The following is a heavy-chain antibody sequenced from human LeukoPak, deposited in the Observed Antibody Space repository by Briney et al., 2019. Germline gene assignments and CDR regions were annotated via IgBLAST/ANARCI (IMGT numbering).Heavy chain of an antibody. V-gene: IGHV4-30-2*01. CDR3: AERSGSYSPDWAFDI. J-gene: IGHJ3*02. D-gene: IGHD1-26*01. CDR2: IYHSGST. Sequence: SETLSLTCAVSGGSISSGGYSWSWIRQPPGKGLEWIGYIYHSGSTYYNPSLKSRVTISVDRSKNQFSLKLSSVTAADTAVYYCAERSGSYSPDWAFDIWGQGTMVTVSS. CDR1: GGSISSGGYS.